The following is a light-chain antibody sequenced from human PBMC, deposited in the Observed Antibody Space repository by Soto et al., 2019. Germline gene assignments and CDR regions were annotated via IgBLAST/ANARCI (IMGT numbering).Light chain of an antibody. CDR2: LGS. V-gene: IGKV2-28*01. CDR3: MQALQTPWT. CDR1: QSLLHSNGYKY. Sequence: DIVMTQSPLSLPVTPGEPASISCRSSQSLLHSNGYKYLDWYLQKPGQSPQLLIYLGSNRASGVPDRFSGSGSGTDFTLKISRVEAEDVGVYYCMQALQTPWTFGQGTKV. J-gene: IGKJ1*01.